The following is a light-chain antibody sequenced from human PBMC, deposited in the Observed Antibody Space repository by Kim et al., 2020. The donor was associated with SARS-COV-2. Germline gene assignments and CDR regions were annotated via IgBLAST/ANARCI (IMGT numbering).Light chain of an antibody. Sequence: QLVLTQPPSVSGAPGQRVTISCTGSSSNIGAGYDVHWYHQLPGTAPKLLIYANSNRPSGVPDRFSGSKSGTSASLAITGLQAEDEADYYCQSYDSNLSGFVFGTGTKVTVL. CDR2: ANS. V-gene: IGLV1-40*01. J-gene: IGLJ1*01. CDR1: SSNIGAGYD. CDR3: QSYDSNLSGFV.